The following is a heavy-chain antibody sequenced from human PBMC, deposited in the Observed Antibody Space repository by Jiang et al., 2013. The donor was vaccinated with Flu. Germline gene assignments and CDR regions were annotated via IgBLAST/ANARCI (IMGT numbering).Heavy chain of an antibody. J-gene: IGHJ3*02. CDR2: IDPNTGGT. V-gene: IGHV1-2*02. Sequence: SGAEVKKPGASVKVSCKASGYSFTAYFIHWMRQAPGQGLEWMADIDPNTGGTHNAQKFQGRVTMTRDTSISTAYMELTGLTSDDTAVYYCARGPSHGAFDIWGQGTMVTVSS. CDR1: GYSFTAYF. CDR3: ARGPSHGAFDI.